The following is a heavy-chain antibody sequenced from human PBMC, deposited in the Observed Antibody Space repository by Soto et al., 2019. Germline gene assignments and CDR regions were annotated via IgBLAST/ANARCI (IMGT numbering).Heavy chain of an antibody. V-gene: IGHV1-18*01. CDR3: ARKGWIAAAGEGGWFDP. CDR1: GYTFTNYG. J-gene: IGHJ5*02. D-gene: IGHD6-13*01. CDR2: ISAYNGNT. Sequence: ASVKVSCKASGYTFTNYGISWVRQAPGQGLEWMGWISAYNGNTNYAQNLQGRVTMTTDTSTSTAYMELRSLRSDDTAVYYCARKGWIAAAGEGGWFDPWGQGTLVTVSS.